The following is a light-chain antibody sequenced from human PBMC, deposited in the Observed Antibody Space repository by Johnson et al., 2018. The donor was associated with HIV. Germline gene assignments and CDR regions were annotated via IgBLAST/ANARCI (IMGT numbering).Light chain of an antibody. J-gene: IGLJ1*01. CDR2: ENN. CDR3: GTWDNSLNAV. V-gene: IGLV1-51*02. Sequence: QSLLTQPPSVSAAPGQKVTISCSGSSSNIGNNYVSWYQQLPGTAPKLLIYENNKRPSGIPDRFSGSKSGTTATLGITGLQTGDEADYYCGTWDNSLNAVFGTGTKVAVL. CDR1: SSNIGNNY.